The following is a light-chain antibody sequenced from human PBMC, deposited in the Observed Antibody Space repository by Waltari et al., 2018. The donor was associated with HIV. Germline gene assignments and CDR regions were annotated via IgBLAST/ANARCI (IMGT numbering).Light chain of an antibody. CDR1: SSDVGGYDY. CDR2: DVS. CDR3: CSFAGTYVV. V-gene: IGLV2-11*01. Sequence: QSALTQPRSVSGSPGQSVTISCTGTSSDVGGYDYVSWYQQHPGKAPKLMIYDVSKRPSGVPDLFSGSKSGNTASLTISGLQAEDEADYYCCSFAGTYVVFGGGTKLTVL. J-gene: IGLJ2*01.